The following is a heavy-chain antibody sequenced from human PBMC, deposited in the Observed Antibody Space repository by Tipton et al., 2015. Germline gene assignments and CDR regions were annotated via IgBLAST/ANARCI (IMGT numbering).Heavy chain of an antibody. CDR1: GGSISNSNYY. CDR2: LYYSGKT. Sequence: TLSLTCTVSGGSISNSNYYWGWIRQPPGKGLEWIGSLYYSGKTDYNPPLRSRVTISVDTSKNQFSLKMSSVTAADTAVYFCARDLEHGMDVWGQGTTVTVSS. CDR3: ARDLEHGMDV. V-gene: IGHV4-39*07. J-gene: IGHJ6*02.